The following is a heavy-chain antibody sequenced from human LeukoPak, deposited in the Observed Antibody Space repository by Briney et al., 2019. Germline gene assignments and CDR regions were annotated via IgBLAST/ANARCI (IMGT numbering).Heavy chain of an antibody. CDR3: ASQTLLTGAHAFDI. D-gene: IGHD7-27*01. CDR1: GYTFTGYY. CDR2: INPNSGGT. J-gene: IGHJ3*02. Sequence: GASVTVSCKASGYTFTGYYMHWVRQAPGQGLAWMGWINPNSGGTNYAQKFQGRVTMTRDTSISTAYMALSRLRSDDTAVYYCASQTLLTGAHAFDIWGQGTMVTVSS. V-gene: IGHV1-2*02.